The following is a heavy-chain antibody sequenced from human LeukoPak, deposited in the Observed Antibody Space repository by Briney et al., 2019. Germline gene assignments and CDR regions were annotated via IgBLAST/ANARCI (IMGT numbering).Heavy chain of an antibody. D-gene: IGHD3-16*02. CDR2: IYPGDSDT. Sequence: GESLKISCKGSGYSFTSYWNGWVRQMPGKGLEWMGIIYPGDSDTRFSPSFQGQVTISADQSISTAYLQWSSLKAPDTAMYYDARHDDYVWGSYPYWGQGTLVTVSS. V-gene: IGHV5-51*01. CDR3: ARHDDYVWGSYPY. CDR1: GYSFTSYW. J-gene: IGHJ4*02.